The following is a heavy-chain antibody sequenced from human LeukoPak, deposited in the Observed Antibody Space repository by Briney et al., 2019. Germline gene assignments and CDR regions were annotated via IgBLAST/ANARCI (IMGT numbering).Heavy chain of an antibody. CDR1: GFTFSSYA. CDR3: AKGPLPLLTGYHPFDY. Sequence: GGSLRLSCAASGFTFSSYAMSWVRQAPGKGLEWVSSINSNGYYIYYADSVEGRFTISKDNAKNSLYLQMNSLRAEDTAVYYCAKGPLPLLTGYHPFDYWGQGTLVTVSS. J-gene: IGHJ4*02. D-gene: IGHD3-9*01. V-gene: IGHV3-21*01. CDR2: INSNGYYI.